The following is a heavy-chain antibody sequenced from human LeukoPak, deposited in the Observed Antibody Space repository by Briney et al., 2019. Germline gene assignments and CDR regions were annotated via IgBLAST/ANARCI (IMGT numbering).Heavy chain of an antibody. Sequence: SETLSLTCSVSSGSISSYYWSWIRQPPGKGLEWIGYIYYSGSTNYNPSLKSRVTISVDTSKNQFSLKLSSVTAADTAVYYCTRGEGTTVTSSWFDPWGQGTLVTVSS. CDR1: SGSISSYY. D-gene: IGHD4-17*01. V-gene: IGHV4-59*01. CDR2: IYYSGST. J-gene: IGHJ5*02. CDR3: TRGEGTTVTSSWFDP.